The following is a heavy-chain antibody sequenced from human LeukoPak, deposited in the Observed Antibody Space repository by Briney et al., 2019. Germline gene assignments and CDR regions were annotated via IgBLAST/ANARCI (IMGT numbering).Heavy chain of an antibody. Sequence: PGGSLRLFCAASGFTVSSNYMSWVRQAPGKGLEWVSVIYSGGSTYYADSVKGRFTISRDNSKNTLYLQMNSLRADDTAVYYCARIYPRLAAAGNWGQGTLVTVSS. CDR2: IYSGGST. V-gene: IGHV3-66*01. CDR3: ARIYPRLAAAGN. J-gene: IGHJ4*02. CDR1: GFTVSSNY. D-gene: IGHD6-13*01.